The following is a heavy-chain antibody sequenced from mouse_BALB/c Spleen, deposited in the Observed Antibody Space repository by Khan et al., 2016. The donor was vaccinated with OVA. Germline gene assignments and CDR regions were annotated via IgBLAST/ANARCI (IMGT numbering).Heavy chain of an antibody. CDR3: ARRGYDYGRGALFAY. J-gene: IGHJ3*01. CDR2: IWSAGST. Sequence: QVQLQQSGPGLVQPSQSLSITCTVSGFSLNNYSVHWVRQSPGKGLEWLGVIWSAGSTDYNAAFISRLTISKDNSRSQVFFKMNSLQPNDTAMYYCARRGYDYGRGALFAYWGQGTLVTVSA. V-gene: IGHV2-2*02. CDR1: GFSLNNYS. D-gene: IGHD2-4*01.